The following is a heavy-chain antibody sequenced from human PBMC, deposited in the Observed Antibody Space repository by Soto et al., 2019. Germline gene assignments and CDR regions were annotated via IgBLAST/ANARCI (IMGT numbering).Heavy chain of an antibody. J-gene: IGHJ3*02. CDR1: GFTFDDYA. CDR3: AKEEVDYIWGSYRYTGAFDI. CDR2: ISWNSGSI. D-gene: IGHD3-16*02. Sequence: GGSLRLSCAASGFTFDDYAMHWVRQAPGKGLEWVSGISWNSGSIGYADSVKGRFTISRDNAKNSLYLQMNSLRAEDTALYYCAKEEVDYIWGSYRYTGAFDIWGQGTMVTVSS. V-gene: IGHV3-9*01.